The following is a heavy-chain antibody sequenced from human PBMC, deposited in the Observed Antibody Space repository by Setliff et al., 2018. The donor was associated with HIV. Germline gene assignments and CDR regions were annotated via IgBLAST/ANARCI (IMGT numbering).Heavy chain of an antibody. J-gene: IGHJ6*02. CDR3: ARDHCSSSGCYEYSYYGMDV. V-gene: IGHV1-46*01. D-gene: IGHD2-2*01. Sequence: ASVKVSCKASGYTFTSDYIHWVRQAPGQGLEWVGIINPAGNPTSYAQKFQGRLTMTRDTSTNTVYMEVSRLRSDDTAVYYCARDHCSSSGCYEYSYYGMDVWGQGTTVTVSS. CDR1: GYTFTSDY. CDR2: INPAGNPT.